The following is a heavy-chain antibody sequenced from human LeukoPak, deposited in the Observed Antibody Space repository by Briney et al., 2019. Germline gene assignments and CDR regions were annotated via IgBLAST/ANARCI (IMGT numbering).Heavy chain of an antibody. J-gene: IGHJ4*02. CDR1: GGSISSSSYS. CDR3: ARYPGGY. D-gene: IGHD1-20*01. Sequence: SETLSLTCTVSGGSISSSSYSWGWIRQPPGKGLEWIGSIYYSGSTYYNPSLKSRVTISVDTSKNQFSLKLSSVTAADTAVYYCARYPGGYWGQGTLVTVSS. V-gene: IGHV4-39*01. CDR2: IYYSGST.